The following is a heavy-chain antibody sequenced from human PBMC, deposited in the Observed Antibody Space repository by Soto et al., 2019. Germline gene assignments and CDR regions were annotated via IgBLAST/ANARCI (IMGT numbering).Heavy chain of an antibody. J-gene: IGHJ4*02. D-gene: IGHD2-2*01. CDR3: VRGRAVTSPGPNCDY. Sequence: EVQLVESGGGLVQPGGSLRLSCVGSGFTFSSYSMNWVRHAPGKGLEWVSYISSSSSTIYYADSGKGRFTVSRDNAENPGYLQMNRLRAEDTAMYDCVRGRAVTSPGPNCDYCGQGTLVTVSS. CDR2: ISSSSSTI. CDR1: GFTFSSYS. V-gene: IGHV3-48*01.